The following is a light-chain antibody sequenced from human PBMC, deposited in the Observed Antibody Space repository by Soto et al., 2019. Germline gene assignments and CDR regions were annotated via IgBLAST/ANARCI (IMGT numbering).Light chain of an antibody. CDR2: AAS. J-gene: IGKJ5*01. V-gene: IGKV3-20*01. CDR1: QGVGNKY. CDR3: QQYTNAHGIT. Sequence: EIALTQSPGTLSLSPGERATLSCRASQGVGNKYLAWYQQRPGQAPSLLIYAASSRATGVPDRFSGSGSGTDFTLTISRVEPEDFAVYYCQQYTNAHGITFGQGSRLEIK.